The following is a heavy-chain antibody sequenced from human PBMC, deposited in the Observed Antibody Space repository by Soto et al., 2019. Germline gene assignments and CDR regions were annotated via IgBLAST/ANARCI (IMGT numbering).Heavy chain of an antibody. CDR2: IIPIFGTA. D-gene: IGHD3-22*01. V-gene: IGHV1-69*05. CDR1: GGTFSSYA. J-gene: IGHJ4*02. CDR3: ASHYDSSGYYYRGLDY. Sequence: QVQLVQSGAEVKKPGSSVKVSCKASGGTFSSYAISWVRQAPGQGLEWMGGIIPIFGTADYAQKFQGRVTIXTDESTSTGNMELSSLRSEDTAVYYCASHYDSSGYYYRGLDYWGQGTLVTVSS.